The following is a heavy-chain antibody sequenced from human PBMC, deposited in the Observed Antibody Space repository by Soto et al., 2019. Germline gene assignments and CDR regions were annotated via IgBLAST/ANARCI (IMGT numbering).Heavy chain of an antibody. Sequence: GSLRLSCAASGFTFRSYWIHWVRQAPGKGLVWVSRINSDGSSTSYADSVKGRFTISRDNAKNTLYLQMNSLRAEDTAVYYCARGSYNWNYDAFDIWGQGTMVTVSS. CDR3: ARGSYNWNYDAFDI. J-gene: IGHJ3*02. D-gene: IGHD1-7*01. V-gene: IGHV3-74*01. CDR1: GFTFRSYW. CDR2: INSDGSST.